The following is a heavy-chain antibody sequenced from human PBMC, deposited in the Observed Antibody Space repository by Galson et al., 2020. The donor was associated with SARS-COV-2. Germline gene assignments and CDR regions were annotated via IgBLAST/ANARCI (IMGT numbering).Heavy chain of an antibody. CDR2: IYGGGDNT. D-gene: IGHD2-2*01. J-gene: IGHJ3*02. CDR3: ARVLGDDDQRNLVDI. CDR1: GFTVTSNS. Sequence: GGSLRLSCAASGFTVTSNSMSWVRQVPGKGLEWVSVIYGGGDNTHYADAVQGRFSISRDSSKNTLNLQGNSLRADEAAVYYCARVLGDDDQRNLVDIGGKEIMVAVSA. V-gene: IGHV3-66*01.